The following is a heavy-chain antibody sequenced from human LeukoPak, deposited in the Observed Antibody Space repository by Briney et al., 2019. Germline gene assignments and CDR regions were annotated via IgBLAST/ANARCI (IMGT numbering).Heavy chain of an antibody. CDR2: IYYSGST. CDR3: AIFPVPAAMDADY. Sequence: PSQTLSLTGTVSGGSISSGDYYWSWIRQPPGKGLEWIGYIYYSGSTYYNPSPKSRVTISVDTSKNQFSLKLSSVTAADTAVYYCAIFPVPAAMDADYWGQGTLVTVSS. V-gene: IGHV4-30-4*08. D-gene: IGHD2-2*01. J-gene: IGHJ4*02. CDR1: GGSISSGDYY.